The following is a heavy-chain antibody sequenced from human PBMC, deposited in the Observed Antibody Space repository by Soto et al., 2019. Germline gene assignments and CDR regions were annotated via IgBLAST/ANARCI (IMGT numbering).Heavy chain of an antibody. V-gene: IGHV3-73*01. Sequence: PGGSLRLSCAASGFTFSGSAMHWVRQASGKGLEWVGRIRSKTKSYATAYAASVKGRFTISRDDSKNTAYLQMNSLKTEDTAVYYCTRYDSSGNLADAFDIWGQGTMVTVS. D-gene: IGHD3-22*01. CDR1: GFTFSGSA. CDR2: IRSKTKSYAT. CDR3: TRYDSSGNLADAFDI. J-gene: IGHJ3*02.